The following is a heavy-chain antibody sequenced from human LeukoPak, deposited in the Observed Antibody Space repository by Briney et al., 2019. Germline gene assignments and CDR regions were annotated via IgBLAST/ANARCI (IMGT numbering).Heavy chain of an antibody. D-gene: IGHD6-19*01. CDR1: AFTFSSYG. CDR2: ILYDGSNN. CDR3: AKVTISGWFSCLLDY. J-gene: IGHJ4*02. V-gene: IGHV3-30*18. Sequence: RGSRRLSCAASAFTFSSYGVHWVRQAAGERLEWEAVILYDGSNNYYADSGKGRFTISRDNSKNTLYLQMNGLGADDTAVYYCAKVTISGWFSCLLDYWGQGTLVTVSS.